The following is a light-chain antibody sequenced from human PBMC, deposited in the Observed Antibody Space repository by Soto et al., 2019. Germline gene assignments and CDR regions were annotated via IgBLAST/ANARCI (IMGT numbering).Light chain of an antibody. CDR3: QSYDSSLSGDV. CDR2: GNS. Sequence: QSVLTQAPSVSGDPGQRVTISCTGRSSNIGAGYDVHWYQQLPGTAPKLLIYGNSNRPSGVPDRFSGSKSGTSASLAITGLQAEDEADYYCQSYDSSLSGDVFGTGTKLTVL. V-gene: IGLV1-40*01. CDR1: SSNIGAGYD. J-gene: IGLJ1*01.